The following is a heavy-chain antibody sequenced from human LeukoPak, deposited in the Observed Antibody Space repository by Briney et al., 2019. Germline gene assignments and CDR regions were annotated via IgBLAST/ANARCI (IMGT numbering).Heavy chain of an antibody. Sequence: SETLSLTCGVYGGSFSGYYWSWIRQPPGKGLEWIGEINHNGRTNYNPSLKSRVIMSVDTSKNQFSLKLSSVTAADTAVYYCARPLGYCSDSRCPQSWFDPWGQGTLVTVSS. D-gene: IGHD2-15*01. CDR3: ARPLGYCSDSRCPQSWFDP. V-gene: IGHV4-34*01. CDR1: GGSFSGYY. J-gene: IGHJ5*02. CDR2: INHNGRT.